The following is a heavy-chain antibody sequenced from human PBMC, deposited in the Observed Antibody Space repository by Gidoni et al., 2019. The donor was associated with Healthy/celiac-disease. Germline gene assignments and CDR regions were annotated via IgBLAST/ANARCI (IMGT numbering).Heavy chain of an antibody. D-gene: IGHD4-17*01. Sequence: QLQLKESGPGMVKASETLSLTCTVSGGSISSSSYYWGWIRQPPGKGLEWIGSLYYSGNTYYNPSLKSRVTISVDTSKNQLSLKLSSVTAADTAVYYCARHVLLIRGRTVTNFDYWGQGTLVTVSS. CDR1: GGSISSSSYY. J-gene: IGHJ4*02. V-gene: IGHV4-39*01. CDR3: ARHVLLIRGRTVTNFDY. CDR2: LYYSGNT.